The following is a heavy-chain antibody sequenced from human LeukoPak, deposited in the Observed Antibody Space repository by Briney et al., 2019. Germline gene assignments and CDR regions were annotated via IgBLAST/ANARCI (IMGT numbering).Heavy chain of an antibody. V-gene: IGHV3-53*01. J-gene: IGHJ6*02. CDR3: AREYYYYGMDV. CDR2: IYSGGST. CDR1: GFTVSSNY. Sequence: PGGSLKLSCAASGFTVSSNYMSWVRQAPGKGLEWVSVIYSGGSTYYADSVKGRFTISRDNSKNTLYLQMNSPRAEDTAVYYCAREYYYYGMDVWGQGTTVTVSS.